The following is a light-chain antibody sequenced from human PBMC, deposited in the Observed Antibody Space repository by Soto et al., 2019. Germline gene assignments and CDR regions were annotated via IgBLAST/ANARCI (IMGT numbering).Light chain of an antibody. CDR3: HQRQYWPPIT. V-gene: IGKV3-11*01. J-gene: IGKJ5*01. CDR1: QSVSVY. CDR2: DAS. Sequence: IVLTQSPGTLSLSPGERATLSCRASQSVSVYLDWYQQKPGQAPRLLISDASNRATGIPARFSGSGSGTDFTLTISSPEPEDFAVYYCHQRQYWPPITFGQGTRLEI.